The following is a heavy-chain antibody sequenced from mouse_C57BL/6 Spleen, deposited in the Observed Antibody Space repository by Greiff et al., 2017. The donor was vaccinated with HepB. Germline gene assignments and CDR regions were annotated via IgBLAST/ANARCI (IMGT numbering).Heavy chain of an antibody. CDR3: ARYGGSSLYYFDY. D-gene: IGHD1-1*01. J-gene: IGHJ2*01. Sequence: VQLQQSGTELVKPGASVKLSCKASGYTFTSYWMHWVKQRPGQGLEWIGNINPSNGGTNYNEKFKSKATLTVDKSSSTAYMQLSSLTSEDSAVYYCARYGGSSLYYFDYWGQGTTLTVSS. V-gene: IGHV1-53*01. CDR2: INPSNGGT. CDR1: GYTFTSYW.